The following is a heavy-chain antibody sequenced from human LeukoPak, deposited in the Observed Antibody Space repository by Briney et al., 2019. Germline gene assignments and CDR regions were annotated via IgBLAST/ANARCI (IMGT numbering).Heavy chain of an antibody. J-gene: IGHJ4*02. CDR2: IYYSGST. CDR1: GGSISSYY. D-gene: IGHD3-10*01. CDR3: ARVSADYYGSGSTPFDY. V-gene: IGHV4-59*01. Sequence: SETLSLTCTVSGGSISSYYWSWIRQPPGKGLEWIGYIYYSGSTNYNPSLKSRVTISVDTSKNQFSLKLSSVTAADTAVYYCARVSADYYGSGSTPFDYWGQGTLVTVSS.